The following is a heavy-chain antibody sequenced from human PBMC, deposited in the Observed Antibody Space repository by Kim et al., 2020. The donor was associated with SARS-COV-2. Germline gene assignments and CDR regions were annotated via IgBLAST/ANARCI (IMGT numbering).Heavy chain of an antibody. J-gene: IGHJ3*02. Sequence: GGSLRLSCAASGFTFSSYAMHWVRQAPGKGLEWVAVISYDGSNKYYADSVKGRFTISRDNSKNTLYLQMNSLRAEDTAVYYCARADAFDIWGQGTMVTVSS. CDR1: GFTFSSYA. CDR3: ARADAFDI. V-gene: IGHV3-30*04. CDR2: ISYDGSNK.